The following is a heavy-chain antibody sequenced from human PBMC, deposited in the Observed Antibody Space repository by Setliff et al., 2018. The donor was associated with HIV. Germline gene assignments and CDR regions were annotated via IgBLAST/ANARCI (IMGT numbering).Heavy chain of an antibody. V-gene: IGHV3-21*01. CDR1: GFTFSNYN. Sequence: LRLSCAAFGFTFSNYNMNWVRQAPGKGLEWVASISSSSGYIYYGDPVKGRFTISRDNAKTSVSLQMNSLTAEDTAVYFCTRAYLGVVVAQYLMDVWGKGTSVTV. D-gene: IGHD3-3*01. CDR3: TRAYLGVVVAQYLMDV. J-gene: IGHJ6*03. CDR2: ISSSSGYI.